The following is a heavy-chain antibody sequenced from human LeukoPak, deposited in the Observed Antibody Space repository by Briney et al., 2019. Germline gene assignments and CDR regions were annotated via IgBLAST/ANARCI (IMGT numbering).Heavy chain of an antibody. J-gene: IGHJ4*02. CDR2: IIPIFGTA. CDR3: ARGPVSGSGSYYNAIDY. Sequence: SVKVSCKASGGTFSSYAISWVRQAPGQGLEWMGGIIPIFGTANYAQKFQGRVTITADESTSTAYMELSSLRSEDTAVYYCARGPVSGSGSYYNAIDYWGQGTLVTVSS. CDR1: GGTFSSYA. V-gene: IGHV1-69*13. D-gene: IGHD3-10*01.